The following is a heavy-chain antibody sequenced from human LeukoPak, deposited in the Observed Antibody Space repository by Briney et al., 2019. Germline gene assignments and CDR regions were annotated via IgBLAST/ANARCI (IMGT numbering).Heavy chain of an antibody. CDR1: GFTFSSYA. CDR3: AKDPPRGDGYQPNFFDS. Sequence: GGSLRLSCAASGFTFSSYAMNWVRQAPGRGLEWVSAVDRSSGSTYYAESVKGRFTVSRDNSKSTLFLEMNSLRAEDTAVCYCAKDPPRGDGYQPNFFDSWGQGTLVTVSS. D-gene: IGHD5-24*01. CDR2: VDRSSGST. V-gene: IGHV3-23*01. J-gene: IGHJ4*02.